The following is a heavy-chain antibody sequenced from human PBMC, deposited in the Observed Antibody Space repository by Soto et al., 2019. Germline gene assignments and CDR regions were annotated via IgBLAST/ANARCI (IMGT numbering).Heavy chain of an antibody. D-gene: IGHD4-17*01. CDR3: ASHTGRPDF. J-gene: IGHJ4*02. CDR2: IIPILGIA. CDR1: GGTFSSYT. Sequence: QVQLVQSGAEVKKPGSSVKVSCKASGGTFSSYTISWVRQAPGQGLEWMGRIIPILGIANYAQKFQGRVTITADKTTSTAHMELSSLRSEDKALYYCASHTGRPDFWGQGTLVTVSS. V-gene: IGHV1-69*02.